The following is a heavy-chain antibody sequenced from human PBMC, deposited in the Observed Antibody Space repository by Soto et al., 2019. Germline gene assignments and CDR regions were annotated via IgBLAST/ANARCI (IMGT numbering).Heavy chain of an antibody. D-gene: IGHD2-15*01. CDR3: AGGPCSSGRCYPPPNYYYYGMDV. V-gene: IGHV1-2*04. CDR2: INPNSGGT. J-gene: IGHJ6*02. CDR1: GYTFTGYY. Sequence: ASVKVSCKASGYTFTGYYMHWVRQAPGQGLEWMGWINPNSGGTNYAQNFQGWVTMTRDTSISTAYMELSRLRSDDTAVYYCAGGPCSSGRCYPPPNYYYYGMDVWGQGTTVTVSS.